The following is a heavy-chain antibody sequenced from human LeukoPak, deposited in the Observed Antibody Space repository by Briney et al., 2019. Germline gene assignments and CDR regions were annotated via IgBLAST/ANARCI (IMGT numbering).Heavy chain of an antibody. CDR1: GFTFSGSA. CDR2: IRSKANSYAT. CDR3: AKFPRSLGGYPPGL. Sequence: GGSLRLSCAASGFTFSGSAMHWVRQASGKGLEWVGRIRSKANSYATAYAASVKGRFTISRDDSKNTAYLQMNSLRAEDTAVYYCAKFPRSLGGYPPGLGGQGTLVTVSS. J-gene: IGHJ4*02. D-gene: IGHD5-18*01. V-gene: IGHV3-73*01.